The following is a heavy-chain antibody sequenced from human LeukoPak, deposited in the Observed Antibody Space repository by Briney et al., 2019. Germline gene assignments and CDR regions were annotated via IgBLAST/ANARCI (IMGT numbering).Heavy chain of an antibody. CDR2: INHSGST. CDR1: GGSIRSYY. Sequence: PSETLSLTCTVSGGSIRSYYWSWIRQPPGKGLEWIGEINHSGSTNYSPSLKSRVTISLDTSKNQFSLKLSSVTAADAAVYYCARGRGGNSGDSWGQGTLVTVSS. V-gene: IGHV4-34*01. CDR3: ARGRGGNSGDS. D-gene: IGHD4-23*01. J-gene: IGHJ4*02.